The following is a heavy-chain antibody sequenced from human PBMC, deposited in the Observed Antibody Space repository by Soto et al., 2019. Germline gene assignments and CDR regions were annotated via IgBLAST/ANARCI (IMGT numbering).Heavy chain of an antibody. J-gene: IGHJ4*02. CDR1: GYTFTGYY. D-gene: IGHD6-13*01. Sequence: QVQLVQSGAEVKKPGASVKVSCKASGYTFTGYYMHWVRQVPGQGLEWMGWINPNSGGTNYAQKFQGWVTMTRDTSISTAYMELSRLRSDDTAVYYCARGGFTGYSSSWYSYYWGQGTLVTVSS. V-gene: IGHV1-2*04. CDR2: INPNSGGT. CDR3: ARGGFTGYSSSWYSYY.